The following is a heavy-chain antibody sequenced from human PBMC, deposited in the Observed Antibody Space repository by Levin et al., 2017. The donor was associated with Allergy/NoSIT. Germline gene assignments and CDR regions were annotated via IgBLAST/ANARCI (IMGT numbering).Heavy chain of an antibody. D-gene: IGHD5-12*01. V-gene: IGHV4-39*01. Sequence: SETLSLTCTVSGGSISSSSYYWGWIRQPPGKGLEWIGSIYDSGSTYYNPSLKSRVTISVDTSKNQFSLKLSSVTAADTAVYYCARHGYLYSAYEKYGMDVWGQGTTVTVSS. CDR3: ARHGYLYSAYEKYGMDV. J-gene: IGHJ6*02. CDR1: GGSISSSSYY. CDR2: IYDSGST.